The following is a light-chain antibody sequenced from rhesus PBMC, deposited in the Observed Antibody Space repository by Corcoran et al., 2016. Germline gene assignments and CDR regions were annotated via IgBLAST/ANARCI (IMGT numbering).Light chain of an antibody. CDR2: KVS. CDR1: QSISNW. Sequence: DIQMTQSPSSLSASVGATVTIPCRASQSISNWLAWYKQQPGKAPKLLYYKVSTLQGGVPSRFGGSGSGTEYTFPLSGLKAEDVATYYWQQCSSSPWTFGLGTKGEIK. V-gene: IGKV1-22*01. CDR3: QQCSSSPWT. J-gene: IGKJ1*01.